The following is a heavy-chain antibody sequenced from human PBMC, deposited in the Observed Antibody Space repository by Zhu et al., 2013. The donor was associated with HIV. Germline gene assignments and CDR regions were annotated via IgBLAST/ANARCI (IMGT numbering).Heavy chain of an antibody. D-gene: IGHD3-10*01. J-gene: IGHJ6*02. Sequence: QVQLVQSGAEVKKPGASVKVSCKASGYTFTSYDINWVRQATGQGLEWMGWMNPNSGNTGYAQKFQGRVTMTRDTSTSTVYMELSSLRSEDTAVYYCARDHGASPGYYGSAYYGMDVVGPRDHGHRLL. CDR1: GYTFTSYD. CDR3: ARDHGASPGYYGSAYYGMDV. CDR2: MNPNSGNT. V-gene: IGHV1-8*01.